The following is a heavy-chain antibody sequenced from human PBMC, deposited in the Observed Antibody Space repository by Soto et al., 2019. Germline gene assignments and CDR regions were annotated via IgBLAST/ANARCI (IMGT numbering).Heavy chain of an antibody. J-gene: IGHJ3*01. Sequence: GGSLRLSCAASGFSFSSYYMDWVRQAPGKGPEWVARVKHSPKNYGTEYAASVRGRFTISKDTSKNTVFLQMNSLATEDTALYFCAKSDKGVFGVVMSPALDPFDVWGQGTLVTVS. CDR3: AKSDKGVFGVVMSPALDPFDV. V-gene: IGHV3-72*01. D-gene: IGHD3-3*01. CDR2: VKHSPKNYGT. CDR1: GFSFSSYY.